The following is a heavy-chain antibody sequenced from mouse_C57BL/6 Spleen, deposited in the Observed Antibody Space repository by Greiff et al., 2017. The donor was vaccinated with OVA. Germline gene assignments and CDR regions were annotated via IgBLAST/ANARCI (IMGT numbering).Heavy chain of an antibody. CDR3: ARQESYGKEAWFAY. V-gene: IGHV5-2*01. CDR1: EYEFPSHD. CDR2: INSDGGST. D-gene: IGHD2-1*01. Sequence: EVKLQESGGGLVQPGESLKLSCESNEYEFPSHDMSWVRKTPEKRLELVAAINSDGGSTYYPDTMERRFIISRDNTKKTLYLQMSRLRSEDTALNYCARQESYGKEAWFAYWGQGTLVTVSA. J-gene: IGHJ3*01.